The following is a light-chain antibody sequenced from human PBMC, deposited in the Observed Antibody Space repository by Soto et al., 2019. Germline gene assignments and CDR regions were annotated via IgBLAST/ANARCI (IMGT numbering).Light chain of an antibody. CDR2: DAS. J-gene: IGKJ2*01. Sequence: DIQMTQSPSTLSASVGDRVTITCRASQSIGSWLAWYQQKPGKAPKLLIYDASSLESGVPSRFSGSGSGTEFTLTISSLQPDDFAAYYCQQFNSYPYTFGQGTKLEIK. CDR1: QSIGSW. CDR3: QQFNSYPYT. V-gene: IGKV1-5*01.